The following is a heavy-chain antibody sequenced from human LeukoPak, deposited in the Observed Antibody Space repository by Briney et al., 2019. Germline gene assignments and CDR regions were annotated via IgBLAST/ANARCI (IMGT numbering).Heavy chain of an antibody. CDR1: GGSISSYY. D-gene: IGHD2-15*01. V-gene: IGHV4-59*08. CDR2: IYYSGST. CDR3: ARHQVDIVVVVAATPGRAFDI. J-gene: IGHJ3*02. Sequence: SETLSLTCTVSGGSISSYYWSWIRQPPGKGLEWIGYIYYSGSTNYNPSLKSRVTISVDTSKNQFSLKLSSVTAADTAVYYCARHQVDIVVVVAATPGRAFDIWGQGTMVTVSS.